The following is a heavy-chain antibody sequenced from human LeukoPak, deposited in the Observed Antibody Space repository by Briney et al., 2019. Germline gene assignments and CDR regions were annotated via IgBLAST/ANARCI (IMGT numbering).Heavy chain of an antibody. CDR1: GFTFTTYS. J-gene: IGHJ4*02. D-gene: IGHD6-19*01. CDR3: ARYHYVSGRMFDC. Sequence: GGSLRLSCAASGFTFTTYSMNWVRQAPGEGLEWVSYIDSGSSTIYYADSVKGRFTVSRDNAKNSLYLQMNSLRAEDTAVYFCARYHYVSGRMFDCWGQGTLVTVSS. V-gene: IGHV3-48*01. CDR2: IDSGSSTI.